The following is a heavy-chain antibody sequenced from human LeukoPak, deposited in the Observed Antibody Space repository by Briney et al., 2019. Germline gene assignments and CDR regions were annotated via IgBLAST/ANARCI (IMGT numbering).Heavy chain of an antibody. CDR1: GGSISSGGCY. V-gene: IGHV4-31*03. D-gene: IGHD3-22*01. CDR2: IYYSGST. J-gene: IGHJ5*02. Sequence: SETLSLTCTVSGGSISSGGCYWSWIRQHPGKGLEWIGYIYYSGSTYYNPSLKSRVTISVDTSKNQFSLKLSSVTAADTAVYYCARELSYYYDSSGYSPGHWFDPWGQGTLVTVSS. CDR3: ARELSYYYDSSGYSPGHWFDP.